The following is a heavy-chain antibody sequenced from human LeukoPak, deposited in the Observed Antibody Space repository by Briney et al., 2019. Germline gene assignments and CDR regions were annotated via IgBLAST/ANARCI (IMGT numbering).Heavy chain of an antibody. D-gene: IGHD3-22*01. CDR2: IYYNGIT. CDR1: GGSISNDY. J-gene: IGHJ4*02. V-gene: IGHV4-59*01. Sequence: SETLSLTCTVSGGSISNDYWSWIRQPPGKGLEWIGHIYYNGITNYNPSLKSRVIMSVDTSKTHLSLRLSSVTAADTAVYYCARLHYDSSGNYYFDYWGQGTLVTVSS. CDR3: ARLHYDSSGNYYFDY.